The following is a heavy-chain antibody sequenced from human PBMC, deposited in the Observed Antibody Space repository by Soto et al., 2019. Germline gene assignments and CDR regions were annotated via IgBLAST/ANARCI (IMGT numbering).Heavy chain of an antibody. J-gene: IGHJ4*02. Sequence: ASVKVSCKASGYTFTSYAMHWVRQAPGQRLEWMGWINAGNGNTKYSQKFQGRVTITRDTSASTAYMELSSLRSEDTALYYCARERDMVRGVIFPGYWGQETLLTVSS. V-gene: IGHV1-3*01. CDR3: ARERDMVRGVIFPGY. CDR2: INAGNGNT. D-gene: IGHD3-10*01. CDR1: GYTFTSYA.